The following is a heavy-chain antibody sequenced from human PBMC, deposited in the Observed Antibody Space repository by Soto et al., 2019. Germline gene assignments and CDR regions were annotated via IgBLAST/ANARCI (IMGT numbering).Heavy chain of an antibody. D-gene: IGHD3-3*01. Sequence: SETLSVTCAVSGYSISSGYYWGWIRQPPGKGLGWIGSIYHSGSTYYNPSLKSRVTISVDTSKNQFSLKLSSVTAADTAVYYCARAGRDYDFWSGYLGGEENHYYFDYWGQGTLVTVSS. CDR3: ARAGRDYDFWSGYLGGEENHYYFDY. J-gene: IGHJ4*02. CDR2: IYHSGST. CDR1: GYSISSGYY. V-gene: IGHV4-38-2*01.